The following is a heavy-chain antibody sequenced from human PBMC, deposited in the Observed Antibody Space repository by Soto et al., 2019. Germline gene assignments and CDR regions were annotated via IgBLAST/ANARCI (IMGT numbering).Heavy chain of an antibody. V-gene: IGHV3-30*18. CDR2: ISYDGSNK. Sequence: WGSLRLSCAASGFTFISYGMHFFRHSPVKGLEWVAVISYDGSNKYYADSVKGRFTISRDNSKNTLYLQMNSLRAEDTAVYYCAKFLFLFGVVMCMDVWGQGTTVTVSS. D-gene: IGHD3-3*01. CDR3: AKFLFLFGVVMCMDV. J-gene: IGHJ6*02. CDR1: GFTFISYG.